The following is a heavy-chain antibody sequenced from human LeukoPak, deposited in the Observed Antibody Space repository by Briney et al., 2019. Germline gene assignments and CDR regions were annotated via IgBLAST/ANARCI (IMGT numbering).Heavy chain of an antibody. Sequence: ASVKVSCKASGYTFTVYYIHWVRQAPGQGLEWMGRINPNSGGTNYAQMFQGRVTMTRDTSISTAYIEPSRLSSDDTAVYYCARDGKETADRNTALDYWGQGSLVTVSS. J-gene: IGHJ4*02. CDR1: GYTFTVYY. CDR3: ARDGKETADRNTALDY. V-gene: IGHV1-2*06. D-gene: IGHD2-21*02. CDR2: INPNSGGT.